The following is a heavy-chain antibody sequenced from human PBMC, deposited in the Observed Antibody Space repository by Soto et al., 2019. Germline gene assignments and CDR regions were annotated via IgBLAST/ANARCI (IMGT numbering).Heavy chain of an antibody. D-gene: IGHD3-16*01. CDR3: ATEGDYY. Sequence: QVQLVQSGAEVKKPGASVKVSCKASGYSFSVYNIHWVRQAPGQGLEWMGWNNPNSGGTNSAQKFQGRVTMTRDVSISTAYMELSRLRSDDTAVYYCATEGDYYWGQGTLVTVSS. CDR1: GYSFSVYN. V-gene: IGHV1-2*02. CDR2: NNPNSGGT. J-gene: IGHJ4*02.